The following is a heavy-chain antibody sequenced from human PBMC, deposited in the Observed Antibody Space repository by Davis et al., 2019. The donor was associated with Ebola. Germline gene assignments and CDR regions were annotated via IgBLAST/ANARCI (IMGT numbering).Heavy chain of an antibody. D-gene: IGHD7-27*01. CDR3: ARVNWGAGKAFDI. V-gene: IGHV6-1*01. J-gene: IGHJ3*02. Sequence: SCAISGDSVSGSSGAWIWIRQSPSRGLEWLGRTYYNSKWYKDYAVSLKSRITFNPDTSKNQFSLQLDSVTPEDTAIYYCARVNWGAGKAFDIWGQGSMVTVSS. CDR2: TYYNSKWYK. CDR1: GDSVSGSSGA.